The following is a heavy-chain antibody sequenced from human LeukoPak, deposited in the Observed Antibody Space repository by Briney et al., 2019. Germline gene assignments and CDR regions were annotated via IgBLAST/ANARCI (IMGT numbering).Heavy chain of an antibody. CDR3: ARASIAVAVLDAFDI. Sequence: TSETLSLTCTVSGGSISSYYWSWIRQPAGKGLEWIGRIYISGSTNYNPSLKSRVTMSVDTSKNQFSLKLSSVTAADTAVYYCARASIAVAVLDAFDIWGQGTMVTVSS. J-gene: IGHJ3*02. CDR2: IYISGST. CDR1: GGSISSYY. V-gene: IGHV4-4*07. D-gene: IGHD6-19*01.